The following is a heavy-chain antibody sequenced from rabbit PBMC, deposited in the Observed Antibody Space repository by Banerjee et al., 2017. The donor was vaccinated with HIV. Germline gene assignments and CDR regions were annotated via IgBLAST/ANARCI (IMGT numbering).Heavy chain of an antibody. CDR3: VRGSISGTDYNL. J-gene: IGHJ4*01. V-gene: IGHV1S45*01. CDR1: GFSFSSYS. CDR2: INAGSANSI. Sequence: QEQLEESGGGLVKPEGSLTLTCKASGFSFSSYSMGWVRQAPGKGLEWIACINAGSANSIFSATGAKAHFTIPRHNAQNTLYLQLNSLTAADTATYFCVRGSISGTDYNLWGPGTLVTVS. D-gene: IGHD1-1*01.